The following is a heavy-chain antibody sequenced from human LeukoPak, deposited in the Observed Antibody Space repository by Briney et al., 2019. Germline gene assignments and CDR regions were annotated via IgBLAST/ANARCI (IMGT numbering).Heavy chain of an antibody. Sequence: PSETLSLTCTVSGGSISSYYWSWIRHPPGRGLGWIKYIYYSGSTNYNPSLKSRVTMSVDTSKNQFSLKLSSVTAADTAVYYCAGSGYLYWFDPWGQGTLVTVSS. J-gene: IGHJ5*02. V-gene: IGHV4-59*12. CDR2: IYYSGST. CDR3: AGSGYLYWFDP. D-gene: IGHD3-22*01. CDR1: GGSISSYY.